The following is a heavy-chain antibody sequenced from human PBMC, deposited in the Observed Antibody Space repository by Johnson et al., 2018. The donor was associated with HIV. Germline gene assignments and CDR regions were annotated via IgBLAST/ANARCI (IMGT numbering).Heavy chain of an antibody. Sequence: VQLVESGGNLVQPGGSLRLSCAASGFTVSNTFMDWVRQAPGKGPEWVSVIYNGGSIYYADSVKGRFTISGDNSKNTLYLQMNSLRAEDTALYYCATLFRGYSYGGDAFDIWGQGTMVTVSS. CDR2: IYNGGSI. J-gene: IGHJ3*02. D-gene: IGHD5-18*01. CDR3: ATLFRGYSYGGDAFDI. V-gene: IGHV3-66*01. CDR1: GFTVSNTF.